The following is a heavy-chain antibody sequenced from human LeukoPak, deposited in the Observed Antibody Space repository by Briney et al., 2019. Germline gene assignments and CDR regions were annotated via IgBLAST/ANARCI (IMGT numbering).Heavy chain of an antibody. CDR1: GFIFSTYA. J-gene: IGHJ5*02. D-gene: IGHD1-1*01. Sequence: GGSLRLSCAASGFIFSTYAMSWVRQAPGKGLEWVSAISGDGGTTYYAASVKGRFTISRDNSKNTLYLQMNSLRAEDTAIYYCAKELTRALEGWFDPWGQGTLVIVSS. CDR2: ISGDGGTT. V-gene: IGHV3-23*01. CDR3: AKELTRALEGWFDP.